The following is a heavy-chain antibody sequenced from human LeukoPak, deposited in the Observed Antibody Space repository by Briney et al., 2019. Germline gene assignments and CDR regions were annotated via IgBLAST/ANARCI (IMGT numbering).Heavy chain of an antibody. D-gene: IGHD2-21*02. V-gene: IGHV1-3*01. J-gene: IGHJ6*02. CDR1: GYTFTSYA. CDR2: INAGNGNT. CDR3: AREWSPLAYCGGDCLYGMDV. Sequence: VASVKVSCKASGYTFTSYAMHWVRQAPGQRLEWMGWINAGNGNTKYSQKFQGRVTSTRDTSASTAYMELSSLRSEDTAVYYCAREWSPLAYCGGDCLYGMDVWGQGTTVTVSS.